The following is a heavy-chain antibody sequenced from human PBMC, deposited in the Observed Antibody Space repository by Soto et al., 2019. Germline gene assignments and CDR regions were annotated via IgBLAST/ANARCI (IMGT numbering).Heavy chain of an antibody. CDR3: AAGASSDTGVH. D-gene: IGHD5-18*01. V-gene: IGHV1-69*01. CDR2: TIPIIGTT. CDR1: GDTLSTHG. J-gene: IGHJ4*02. Sequence: QVQLVQSGAEVKKPGSSVKVSCKASGDTLSTHGISWVRQAPGQGLEWMGGTIPIIGTTDYAEKFQGRVTITADESTTTSYMELSSLRPVDTAIYYCAAGASSDTGVHLGQGTLVTVSS.